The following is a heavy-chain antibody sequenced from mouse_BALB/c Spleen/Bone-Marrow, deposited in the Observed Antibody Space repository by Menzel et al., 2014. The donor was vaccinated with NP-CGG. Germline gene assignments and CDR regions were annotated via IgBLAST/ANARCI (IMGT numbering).Heavy chain of an antibody. CDR3: ARTTTATSY. Sequence: VQLVESGAELARPGASVKLSCKASGYTFTDYYINWMKQRTGQGLEWIGEIYPGSDNTYYNEEFKGKATLTADKSSSTTYMQLSSLTSEDSAVYFCARTTTATSYWGQGTLVTVSA. CDR2: IYPGSDNT. CDR1: GYTFTDYY. D-gene: IGHD1-2*01. J-gene: IGHJ3*01. V-gene: IGHV1-77*01.